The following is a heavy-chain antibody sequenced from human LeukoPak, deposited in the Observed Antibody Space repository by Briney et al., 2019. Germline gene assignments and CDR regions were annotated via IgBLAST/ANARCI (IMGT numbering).Heavy chain of an antibody. Sequence: ASVKVSCKASGYTFTGYYMHWVRQAPGQGLEWMGWINPNSGGTNYAQKFQGRVTMTRDTSISTAYMELSRLRSDDTAVYYCARDNYGWFGELLYHFDYWGQGTLVTVSS. V-gene: IGHV1-2*02. J-gene: IGHJ4*02. D-gene: IGHD3-10*01. CDR2: INPNSGGT. CDR3: ARDNYGWFGELLYHFDY. CDR1: GYTFTGYY.